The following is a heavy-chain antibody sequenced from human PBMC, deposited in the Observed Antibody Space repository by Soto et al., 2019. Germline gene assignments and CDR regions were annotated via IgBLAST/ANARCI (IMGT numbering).Heavy chain of an antibody. CDR3: AKDLPEVGTAMAPQLDWFDP. V-gene: IGHV3-23*01. CDR2: ISGSGGST. Sequence: GGSLRLSCAASGFTFSSYAMSWVRQAPGKGLEWVSAISGSGGSTYYADSVKGRFTISRDNSKNTLYLQMNSLRAEDTAVYYCAKDLPEVGTAMAPQLDWFDPWGQGTLVTVSS. D-gene: IGHD5-18*01. CDR1: GFTFSSYA. J-gene: IGHJ5*02.